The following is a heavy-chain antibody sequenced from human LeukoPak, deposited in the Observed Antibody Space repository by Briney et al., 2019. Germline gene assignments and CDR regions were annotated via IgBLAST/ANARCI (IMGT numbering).Heavy chain of an antibody. D-gene: IGHD4-17*01. CDR3: ARAATVTTWYYYYYYMDA. V-gene: IGHV3-7*01. CDR1: RFTFSSYW. Sequence: GGSLRLSCVASRFTFSSYWMSWVRQAPGKGLEWVANIKQDGSEKQYVDSVKGRFTISRDNAKNSLYLQMNNLRAEDTAVYYCARAATVTTWYYYYYYMDAWGKGTTVTVSS. CDR2: IKQDGSEK. J-gene: IGHJ6*03.